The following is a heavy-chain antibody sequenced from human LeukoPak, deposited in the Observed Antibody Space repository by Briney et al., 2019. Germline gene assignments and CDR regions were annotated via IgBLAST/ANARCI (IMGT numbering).Heavy chain of an antibody. Sequence: PSETLSLTCTVSGGSISSYYWSWIRQPPGKGLEWIGYIYYSGSTNYNPSLKSRVTISVDTSKNQFSLKLSYVTAADTAVYYCARGTRSSSGFDYWGQGTLVTVSS. D-gene: IGHD6-6*01. V-gene: IGHV4-59*12. CDR2: IYYSGST. CDR1: GGSISSYY. CDR3: ARGTRSSSGFDY. J-gene: IGHJ4*02.